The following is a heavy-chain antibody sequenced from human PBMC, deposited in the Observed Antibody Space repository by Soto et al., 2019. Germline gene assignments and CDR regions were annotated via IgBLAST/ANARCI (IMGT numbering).Heavy chain of an antibody. CDR1: GYTFTGYY. Sequence: QVPLVQSGAEVKKPGASVKVSCKASGYTFTGYYIHWVRQAPGQGLEWMGWINPNSGGTNYGQEFQGRVTMTRDTSISTAYMELSRLRSDDTAVYYCARDTAVADYYFDYWGQGTLVTVSS. D-gene: IGHD6-19*01. V-gene: IGHV1-2*02. CDR2: INPNSGGT. CDR3: ARDTAVADYYFDY. J-gene: IGHJ4*02.